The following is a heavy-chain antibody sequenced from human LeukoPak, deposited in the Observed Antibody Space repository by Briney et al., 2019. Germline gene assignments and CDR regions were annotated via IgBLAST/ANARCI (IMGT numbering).Heavy chain of an antibody. CDR1: GFTFSSYA. CDR3: AQDFWSGYYGHDAFDI. D-gene: IGHD3-3*01. Sequence: GGSLRLSCAASGFTFSSYAMSWVRQAPGKGLESVSAISGSRGSTYYADSVKGRFTISRDNSKNTLYPQMNSLRAEDPAVYYCAQDFWSGYYGHDAFDIWGQGTMVTVSS. CDR2: ISGSRGST. V-gene: IGHV3-23*01. J-gene: IGHJ3*02.